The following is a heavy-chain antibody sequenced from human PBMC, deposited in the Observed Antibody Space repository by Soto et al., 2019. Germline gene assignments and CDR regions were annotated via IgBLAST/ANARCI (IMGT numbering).Heavy chain of an antibody. V-gene: IGHV3-21*01. J-gene: IGHJ5*02. Sequence: EVQLVESGGGLVKPGGSLRLSCAASGFTFSSYSMNWVRQAPGKGLEWVSSISSSSSYIYYADSVKGRLTISRDNAKNSLYLQMNSLRAEDTAVYYCARVEVYSSSWYGRGFWFDPWGQGTLVTVSS. D-gene: IGHD6-13*01. CDR1: GFTFSSYS. CDR3: ARVEVYSSSWYGRGFWFDP. CDR2: ISSSSSYI.